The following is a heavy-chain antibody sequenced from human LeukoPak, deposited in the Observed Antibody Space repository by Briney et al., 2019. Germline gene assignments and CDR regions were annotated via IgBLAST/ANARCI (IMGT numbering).Heavy chain of an antibody. CDR3: ARHISPAAGMMVSWFDP. J-gene: IGHJ5*02. V-gene: IGHV4-59*08. CDR1: GGSISSYY. CDR2: IYYSGST. Sequence: SETLSLTCTVSGGSISSYYWSWIRQPPGKGLEWIGYIYYSGSTNYNPSLKSRVTISVNTSKNQFSLKLSSVTAADTAVYYCARHISPAAGMMVSWFDPWGQGTLVTVSS. D-gene: IGHD6-13*01.